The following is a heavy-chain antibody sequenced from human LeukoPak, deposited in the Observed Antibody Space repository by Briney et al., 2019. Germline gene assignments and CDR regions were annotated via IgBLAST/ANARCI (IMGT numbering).Heavy chain of an antibody. Sequence: SETLSLTCAVYGGSFSGYYWSWIRQPPGKGLEWIGEINHSGSTNYNPSLMSRVTISVDTSKNQFSLKLSSVTAADTAVYYCASPPANCGGDCYYFDYWGQGTLVTVSS. CDR3: ASPPANCGGDCYYFDY. CDR2: INHSGST. J-gene: IGHJ4*02. CDR1: GGSFSGYY. D-gene: IGHD2-21*01. V-gene: IGHV4-34*01.